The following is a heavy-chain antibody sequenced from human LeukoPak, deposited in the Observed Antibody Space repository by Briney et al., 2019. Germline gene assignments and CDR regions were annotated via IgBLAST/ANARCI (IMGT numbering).Heavy chain of an antibody. CDR1: GYTFTDYC. J-gene: IGHJ3*01. D-gene: IGHD3-22*01. Sequence: ASVKVSCKASGYTFTDYCMHWVRQAPGQWLEWMGRINANSGGTNYAQKFQGRVTMTRDTSISTAYMELSRLRSDDAAVYYCARTYCFDSTGSRDAFDFWGQGTMVIVST. CDR3: ARTYCFDSTGSRDAFDF. V-gene: IGHV1-2*06. CDR2: INANSGGT.